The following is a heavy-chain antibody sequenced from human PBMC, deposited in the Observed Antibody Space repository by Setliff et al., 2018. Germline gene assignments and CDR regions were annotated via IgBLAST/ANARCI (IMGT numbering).Heavy chain of an antibody. CDR2: IRFDGSNK. J-gene: IGHJ4*02. Sequence: GGSLRLSCAASGFHFNSYGMHWVRQAPGKGLEWVAFIRFDGSNKNYEDSVKGRVTISRDNSKNTLYLQMNNLRGDDTAVYYCAKERTMAVSSIPDYWGQGVLVTVSS. V-gene: IGHV3-30*02. CDR3: AKERTMAVSSIPDY. CDR1: GFHFNSYG. D-gene: IGHD2-21*02.